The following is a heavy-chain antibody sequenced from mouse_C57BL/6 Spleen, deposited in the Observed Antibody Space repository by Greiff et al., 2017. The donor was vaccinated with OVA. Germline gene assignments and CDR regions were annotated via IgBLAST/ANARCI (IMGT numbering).Heavy chain of an antibody. J-gene: IGHJ3*01. CDR1: GYTFTNYW. V-gene: IGHV1-74*01. CDR3: AMALPWFAY. CDR2: IHPSDSDT. Sequence: QVQLKQPGAELVKPGASVKVSCKASGYTFTNYWMHWVKQRPGQGLEWIGRIHPSDSDTNYNQKFKGKATLPVDKSSSTAYMQLSSLTSEDSAVYYCAMALPWFAYWGQGTLVTVSA.